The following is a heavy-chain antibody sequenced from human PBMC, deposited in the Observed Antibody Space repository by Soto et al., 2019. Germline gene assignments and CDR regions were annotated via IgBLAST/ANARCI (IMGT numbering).Heavy chain of an antibody. CDR1: GYTFTSYD. Sequence: GASVKVSCKASGYTFTSYDINWVRQAAGQGLEWMGWMNPNSGNTGYAQKFQGRVTVTRNTSISTAYMELSSLRSEDTAVYYCANRKRSTYYDFWSGYPTGWYYYYGMEVLGQGTTVIVSS. J-gene: IGHJ6*01. D-gene: IGHD3-3*01. CDR2: MNPNSGNT. V-gene: IGHV1-8*01. CDR3: ANRKRSTYYDFWSGYPTGWYYYYGMEV.